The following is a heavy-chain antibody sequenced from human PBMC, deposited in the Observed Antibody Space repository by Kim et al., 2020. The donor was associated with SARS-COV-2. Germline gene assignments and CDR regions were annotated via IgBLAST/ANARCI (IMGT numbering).Heavy chain of an antibody. CDR1: GFTFSSYA. V-gene: IGHV3-23*01. CDR3: ANLGYDILTGYTYYFDY. J-gene: IGHJ4*02. Sequence: GGSLRLSCAASGFTFSSYAMSWVRQAPGKGLEWVSAISGSGGSTYYADSVKGRFTISRDNSKNTLYLQMNSLRAEDTAVYYCANLGYDILTGYTYYFDYWGQGTLVTVSS. D-gene: IGHD3-9*01. CDR2: ISGSGGST.